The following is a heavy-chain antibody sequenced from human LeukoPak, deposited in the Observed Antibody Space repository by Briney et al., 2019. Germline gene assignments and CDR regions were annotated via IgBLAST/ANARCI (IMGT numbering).Heavy chain of an antibody. CDR3: ARGVGYSSGWGYYYYGMGV. CDR2: TYYRSKWYN. J-gene: IGHJ6*02. D-gene: IGHD6-19*01. Sequence: SQTLSLTCAISGDSVSSNSAAWNWIRQSPSRGLEWLGRTYYRSKWYNDYAVSVKSRITINPDTSKNQFSLQLNSVTPEDTAVYYCARGVGYSSGWGYYYYGMGVWGQGTTVTVSS. V-gene: IGHV6-1*01. CDR1: GDSVSSNSAA.